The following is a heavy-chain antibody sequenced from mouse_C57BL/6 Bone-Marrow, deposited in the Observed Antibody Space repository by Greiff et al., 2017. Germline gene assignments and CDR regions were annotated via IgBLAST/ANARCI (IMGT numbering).Heavy chain of an antibody. CDR2: IYPGNGDT. CDR3: ARSGDYFDY. V-gene: IGHV1-12*01. Sequence: LQQSGAELVRPGASVKMSCKASGYTFTSYNMPWVKQTPRQGLAWIGAIYPGNGDTSYNQKFKGKATLTVDKSSSTAYMQLSSLPSEDSAVSFCARSGDYFDYWGQGTTLTVSS. J-gene: IGHJ2*01. CDR1: GYTFTSYN.